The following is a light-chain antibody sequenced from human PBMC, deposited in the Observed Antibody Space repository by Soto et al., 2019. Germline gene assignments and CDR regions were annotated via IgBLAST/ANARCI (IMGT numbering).Light chain of an antibody. V-gene: IGKV1-5*03. CDR3: QQYINRWT. CDR2: KAS. J-gene: IGKJ1*01. Sequence: DIQMTQSPSTLSASVGDRVTITCRASQSISTWLAWYQQKPGKAPKLLIYKASSLKSGVPSRFSGSGSGTEFTLTISSLQPDDFATYYCQQYINRWTFGQGTKVEIK. CDR1: QSISTW.